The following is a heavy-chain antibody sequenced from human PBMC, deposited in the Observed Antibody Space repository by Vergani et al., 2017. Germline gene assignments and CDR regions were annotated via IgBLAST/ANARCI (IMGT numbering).Heavy chain of an antibody. J-gene: IGHJ6*03. CDR2: IYYSGST. Sequence: QVQLQESGPGLVKPSETLSLTCTVSGGSISSYYWSWIRQPPGKGLEWIGYIYYSGSTNYNPSLKSRVTISVDTSKNQFSLKLSSVTAADTAVYYCARAPIVVVAAARYYYYYFMDVWGKGTTVTVSS. V-gene: IGHV4-59*01. CDR1: GGSISSYY. D-gene: IGHD2-2*01. CDR3: ARAPIVVVAAARYYYYYFMDV.